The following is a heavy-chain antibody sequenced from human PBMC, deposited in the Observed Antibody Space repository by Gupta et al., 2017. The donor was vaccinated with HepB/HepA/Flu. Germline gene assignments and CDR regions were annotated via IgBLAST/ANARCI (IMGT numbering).Heavy chain of an antibody. CDR2: IYYSGST. V-gene: IGHV4-39*01. J-gene: IGHJ5*02. CDR3: ARHSLAVAAYNWFDP. CDR1: GGSISSSSYY. Sequence: QLQLQESGPGLVKPSETLSLTCTVSGGSISSSSYYWGWIRQPPGKGLEWIGSIYYSGSTYYNPSRKSRVTISVDTSKNQFSLKLSSVTAADTAVYYWARHSLAVAAYNWFDPWGQGTLVTVSS. D-gene: IGHD6-19*01.